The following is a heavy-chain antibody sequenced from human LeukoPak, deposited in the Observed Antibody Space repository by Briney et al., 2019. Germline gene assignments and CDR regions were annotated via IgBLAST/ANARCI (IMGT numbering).Heavy chain of an antibody. D-gene: IGHD5-18*01. CDR1: GFTFNTYA. CDR3: AREWSYSTSAPAH. J-gene: IGHJ4*02. CDR2: ISFDGSYE. Sequence: LTGGSLRLSCAASGFTFNTYAMHWLRQAPGKGIEWVSLISFDGSYENYADSVRGRFTISKDFSQSTLYLQMNSLRADDTAVYYCAREWSYSTSAPAHWGQGALVTVSS. V-gene: IGHV3-30*01.